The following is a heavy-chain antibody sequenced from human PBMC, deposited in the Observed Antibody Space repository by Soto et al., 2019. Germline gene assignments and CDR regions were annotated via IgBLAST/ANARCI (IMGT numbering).Heavy chain of an antibody. CDR2: ISGSDGST. J-gene: IGHJ4*02. Sequence: GGSLRLSCAASGFTFSSCAMSWVRQAPGKGLEWVSTISGSDGSTYYADSVKARFTISRDNSRNTLYLQMNSLRAEDTAVYYCAKCSGGSCYQTLDYWGKGTLVTVSS. CDR1: GFTFSSCA. CDR3: AKCSGGSCYQTLDY. D-gene: IGHD2-15*01. V-gene: IGHV3-23*01.